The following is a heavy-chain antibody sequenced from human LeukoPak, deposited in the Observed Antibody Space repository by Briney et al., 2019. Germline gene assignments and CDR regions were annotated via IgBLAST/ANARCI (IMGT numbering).Heavy chain of an antibody. CDR3: AKDLVTTLHWYFDL. D-gene: IGHD4-17*01. Sequence: PGGSLRLSCAASGFTFSIYAMTWVRQTPGKGLEWVSAINGGGGSTNADSVKGRFTISRDNAKSTLYLQMDSLRAEDTAVYYCAKDLVTTLHWYFDLWGRGTLVTVSS. CDR2: INGGGGST. CDR1: GFTFSIYA. J-gene: IGHJ2*01. V-gene: IGHV3-23*01.